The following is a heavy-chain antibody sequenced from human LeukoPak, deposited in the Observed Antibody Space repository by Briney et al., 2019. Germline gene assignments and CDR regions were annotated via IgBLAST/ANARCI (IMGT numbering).Heavy chain of an antibody. J-gene: IGHJ4*02. CDR2: IYHSGST. D-gene: IGHD3-10*01. CDR1: GGSISSGGYS. V-gene: IGHV4-30-2*01. CDR3: ARAPFMGYFDY. Sequence: SETLSLTCTVSGGSISSGGYSWSWIRQPPGKGLEWIGYIYHSGSTYYNPSLKSRVTISVDRSKNQFSLKLGSVTAADTAVYYCARAPFMGYFDYWGQGTLVTVSS.